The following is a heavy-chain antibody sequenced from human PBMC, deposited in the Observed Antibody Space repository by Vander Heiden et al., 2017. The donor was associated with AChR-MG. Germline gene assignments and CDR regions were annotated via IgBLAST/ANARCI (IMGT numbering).Heavy chain of an antibody. D-gene: IGHD6-13*01. CDR2: IWYDGNYK. Sequence: QLVESGGGLVQPGKSLRLSCPASGFNFTDCGMHWVRQAPGKGLQWVAVIWYDGNYKYYADSVQGRFTISRDISKNTLSLQMNSLRVEDTAVYYCARSLASAHFDSWGQGTLVSVSS. V-gene: IGHV3-33*01. J-gene: IGHJ4*02. CDR1: GFNFTDCG. CDR3: ARSLASAHFDS.